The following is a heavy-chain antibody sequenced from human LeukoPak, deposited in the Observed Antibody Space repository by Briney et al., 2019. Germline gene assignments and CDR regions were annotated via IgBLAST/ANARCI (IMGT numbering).Heavy chain of an antibody. CDR3: ARDGSSGRGYYYYYGMDV. D-gene: IGHD1-26*01. Sequence: GGSLRLSCAASGFTVNTNYMSWVRQAPGKGLEWVSIMHSVGTTYYADSVKGRFTFSRDNSKNSLYLQMNNLRAEDTAVYYCARDGSSGRGYYYYYGMDVWGEGTTVTVSS. CDR1: GFTVNTNY. J-gene: IGHJ6*04. CDR2: MHSVGTT. V-gene: IGHV3-53*01.